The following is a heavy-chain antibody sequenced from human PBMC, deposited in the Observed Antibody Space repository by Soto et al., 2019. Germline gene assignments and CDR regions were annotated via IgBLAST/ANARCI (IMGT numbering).Heavy chain of an antibody. D-gene: IGHD6-19*01. V-gene: IGHV3-33*01. J-gene: IGHJ6*02. CDR3: ARPLVAPVAGPYYYGMDV. CDR1: GFTFNSYG. CDR2: IWYDGNTK. Sequence: QIQLVESGGRVVQPGRSLRLSCAASGFTFNSYGFNWVRQAPGKGLEWVAVIWYDGNTKYYADSVKGRFTISRDNLKNTLYLQMNSLTAEDTAVYYCARPLVAPVAGPYYYGMDVWGQGTTVTVSS.